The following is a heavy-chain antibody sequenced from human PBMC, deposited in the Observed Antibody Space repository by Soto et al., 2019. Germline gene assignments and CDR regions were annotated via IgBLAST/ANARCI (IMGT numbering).Heavy chain of an antibody. D-gene: IGHD1-26*01. J-gene: IGHJ4*02. V-gene: IGHV4-4*02. Sequence: TSETLSLTCAVSGGSIRSNNRWSWVRQPPGKGLEWIGEIFHSGSTNYNPSLKTRVTISVDKSKNQFSLKLSSVTAADTAVYYCARVYSGSYPDYWGQGTLVTVSS. CDR3: ARVYSGSYPDY. CDR2: IFHSGST. CDR1: GGSIRSNNR.